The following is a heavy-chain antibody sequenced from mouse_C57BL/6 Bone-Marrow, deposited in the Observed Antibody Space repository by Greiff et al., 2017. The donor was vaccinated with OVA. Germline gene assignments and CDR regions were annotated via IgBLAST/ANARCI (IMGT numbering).Heavy chain of an antibody. Sequence: VQLKESGEGLVKPGGSLKLSCAASGFTFSSYAMSWVRPTPEKRLEWVAYISSGGDYIYYADTVKGRFNISRDNARNPLYLQMSSLKSEDTAMYYCTRDRYDYDEGGWCAYWGQGTLVTVSA. CDR2: ISSGGDYI. J-gene: IGHJ3*01. D-gene: IGHD2-4*01. V-gene: IGHV5-9-1*02. CDR1: GFTFSSYA. CDR3: TRDRYDYDEGGWCAY.